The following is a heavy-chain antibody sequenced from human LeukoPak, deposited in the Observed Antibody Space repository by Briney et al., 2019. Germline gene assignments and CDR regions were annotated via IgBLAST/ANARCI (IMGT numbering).Heavy chain of an antibody. J-gene: IGHJ4*02. Sequence: SETLSLTCTVSGGSISSGSYYWSWIRQPAGKGLEWIGRIYTSGSTNYNPSLKSRVTISVDTSKNQFSLKLSSVTAADTAVYYCARGASKRGSVSFDYWGQGTLVTVSS. CDR3: ARGASKRGSVSFDY. V-gene: IGHV4-61*02. CDR1: GGSISSGSYY. D-gene: IGHD2/OR15-2a*01. CDR2: IYTSGST.